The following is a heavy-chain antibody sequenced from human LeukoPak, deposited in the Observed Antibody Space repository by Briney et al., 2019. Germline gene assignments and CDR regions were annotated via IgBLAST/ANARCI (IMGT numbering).Heavy chain of an antibody. V-gene: IGHV3-7*03. J-gene: IGHJ4*02. D-gene: IGHD6-19*01. CDR1: RFSFSNYW. CDR2: IRQDGREK. Sequence: GGSLRLSCAASRFSFSNYWMNWVRQAPGKGLEWVAIIRQDGREKLYLDSVKGRFTISRDNAKSSVYLQINSLRAEDTAVYYCVGGIGWQPDYWGQGTLVTVSS. CDR3: VGGIGWQPDY.